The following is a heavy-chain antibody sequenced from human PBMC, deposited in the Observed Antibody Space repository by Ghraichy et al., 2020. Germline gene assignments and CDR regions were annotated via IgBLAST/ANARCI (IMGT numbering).Heavy chain of an antibody. CDR3: ARLRRRWELRSDWFDP. CDR2: IYYSGST. V-gene: IGHV4-31*03. Sequence: SETLSLTCTVSGGSISSGGYYWSWICQHPGKGLEWIGYIYYSGSTYYNPSLKSRVTISVDTSKNQFSLKLSSVTAADTAVYYCARLRRRWELRSDWFDPWGQGTLVTVSS. CDR1: GGSISSGGYY. D-gene: IGHD1-26*01. J-gene: IGHJ5*02.